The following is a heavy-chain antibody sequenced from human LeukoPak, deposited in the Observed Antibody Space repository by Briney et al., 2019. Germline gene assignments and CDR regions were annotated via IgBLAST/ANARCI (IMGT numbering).Heavy chain of an antibody. CDR2: ISTTSGNI. J-gene: IGHJ4*02. Sequence: GGSLRLSCAASGFTFSSYSMNWVRQAPGKGLEWDAAISTTSGNIYYADSVKGRFTISRDNAKNSLYLQMNSLRVEDTALYYCARRAPSHDFDDWGQGTLATVSS. CDR1: GFTFSSYS. CDR3: ARRAPSHDFDD. V-gene: IGHV3-21*01.